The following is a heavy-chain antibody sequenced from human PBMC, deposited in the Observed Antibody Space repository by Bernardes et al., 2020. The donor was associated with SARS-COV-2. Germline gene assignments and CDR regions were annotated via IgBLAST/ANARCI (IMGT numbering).Heavy chain of an antibody. Sequence: SVKVSCKASGGSFSSHSFSWVRQAPGQGLEWMGRINPMLGIANYAQTFQGRVTITADKSTDTTYMDLTSLRSEDTAVYYCARGGRPWGSSDWYYFDYWGLGTLVTVSS. CDR2: INPMLGIA. J-gene: IGHJ4*02. V-gene: IGHV1-69*02. CDR3: ARGGRPWGSSDWYYFDY. CDR1: GGSFSSHS. D-gene: IGHD2-2*01.